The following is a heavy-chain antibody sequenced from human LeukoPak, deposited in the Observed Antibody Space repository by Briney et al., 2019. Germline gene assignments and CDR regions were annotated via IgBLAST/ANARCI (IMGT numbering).Heavy chain of an antibody. CDR1: GGSISSGRYY. Sequence: SDTLSLTCTVSGGSISSGRYYWSWIRKPAGKGLEWIGRIYNCGITHYNPSLKSRVPISLDPSKNQFSLDLSSVTAADTAVHYCARCPGGSSSSDFDYWGQGTLVTVSS. CDR2: IYNCGIT. J-gene: IGHJ4*02. V-gene: IGHV4-61*02. D-gene: IGHD6-6*01. CDR3: ARCPGGSSSSDFDY.